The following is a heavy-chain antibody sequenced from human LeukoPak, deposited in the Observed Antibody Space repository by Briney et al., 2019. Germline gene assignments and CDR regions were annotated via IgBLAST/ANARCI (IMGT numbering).Heavy chain of an antibody. D-gene: IGHD3-3*01. CDR2: IYYSGST. J-gene: IGHJ5*02. Sequence: PSETLSLTCTVSSGSISSSSYYWGWIRQPPGKGLEWIGSIYYSGSTYYNPSLKSRVTISVDTSKNQFSLKLSSVTAADTDVYYCARKRYYDFWSGYYGNWFDPWGQGTLVTVSP. V-gene: IGHV4-39*01. CDR3: ARKRYYDFWSGYYGNWFDP. CDR1: SGSISSSSYY.